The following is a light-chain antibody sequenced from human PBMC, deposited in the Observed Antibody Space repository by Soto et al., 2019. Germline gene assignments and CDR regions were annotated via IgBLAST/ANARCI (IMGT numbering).Light chain of an antibody. J-gene: IGLJ3*02. V-gene: IGLV2-14*01. CDR1: MRDVGAYNL. CDR2: EDR. CDR3: SAYTARSALV. Sequence: QSALTQPASVSGSAGQSITISCSGTMRDVGAYNLVSWYQQHPGTAPKLIIYEDRNRPSGISSRFSGSRSGNTASLTISGLQPDDEGDYYCSAYTARSALVFGGGTKVTVL.